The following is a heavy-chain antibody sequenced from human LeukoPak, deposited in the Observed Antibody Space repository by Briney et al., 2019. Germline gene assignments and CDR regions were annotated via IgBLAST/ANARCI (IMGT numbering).Heavy chain of an antibody. CDR1: GFTFSSYS. J-gene: IGHJ6*02. CDR3: ARDQEQQLVYYYYYGMDV. V-gene: IGHV3-48*01. D-gene: IGHD6-13*01. Sequence: PGGSLRLSCAASGFTFSSYSMNWVRQAPGKGLEWVSYISSSSSTIYYADSVKGRFTISRDNAKNSLYLQMNSLRAEDTAVYYCARDQEQQLVYYYYYGMDVWGQGTTVTVSS. CDR2: ISSSSSTI.